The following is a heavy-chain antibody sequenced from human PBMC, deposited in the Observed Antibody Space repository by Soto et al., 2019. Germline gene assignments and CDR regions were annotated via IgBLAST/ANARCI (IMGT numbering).Heavy chain of an antibody. D-gene: IGHD1-26*01. CDR2: INWNSGSI. CDR3: VKDESIDWYSGHFRH. CDR1: GFTFDDYA. V-gene: IGHV3-9*01. J-gene: IGHJ1*01. Sequence: GGSLRLSCAASGFTFDDYAMHWVRQVPGKGLEWVSGINWNSGSIGYADSVKGRFAISRDNAKNSLHLQMNSLRAEDTAFYYCVKDESIDWYSGHFRHWGQGTLVTVSS.